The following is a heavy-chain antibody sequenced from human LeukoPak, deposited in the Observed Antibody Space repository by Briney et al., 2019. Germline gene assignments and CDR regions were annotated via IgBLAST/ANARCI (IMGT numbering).Heavy chain of an antibody. CDR2: IRYDGSNK. CDR3: AKDEVLRFLEWLSPGAFDI. CDR1: GFTFSSYG. Sequence: PGGSLRLSCAASGFTFSSYGMHWVRQDPGKGLEWGAFIRYDGSNKYYADSVKGRFTISRDNSKNTLYLQMNSLRAEDTAVYYCAKDEVLRFLEWLSPGAFDIWGQGTMVTVSS. D-gene: IGHD3-3*01. V-gene: IGHV3-30*02. J-gene: IGHJ3*02.